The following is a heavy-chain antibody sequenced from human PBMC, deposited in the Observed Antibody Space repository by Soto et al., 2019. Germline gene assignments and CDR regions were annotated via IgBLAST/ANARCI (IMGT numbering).Heavy chain of an antibody. J-gene: IGHJ4*02. D-gene: IGHD4-17*01. Sequence: SETLSLTCTVSGGSISSYYWSWIRQPPGKGLEWIGYIYYSGSTNYNPSLKSRVTISVDTSKNQFSLKLSSVTAADTAVYYCARGDYVYPFDYWGQGTLVTVSS. CDR1: GGSISSYY. CDR2: IYYSGST. V-gene: IGHV4-59*01. CDR3: ARGDYVYPFDY.